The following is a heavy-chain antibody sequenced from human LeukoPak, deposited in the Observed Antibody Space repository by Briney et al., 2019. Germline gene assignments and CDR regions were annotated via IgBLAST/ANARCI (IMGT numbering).Heavy chain of an antibody. J-gene: IGHJ4*02. CDR3: ARGPSDYDISGSYDL. V-gene: IGHV4-61*02. CDR1: GVSISSGSYY. CDR2: VGRS. Sequence: SQTLSLTCTVSGVSISSGSYYWSWIRQPAGKGLEWIGRVGRSYYSPSVKSRVTISVDTSKNQFSLKLTSVTAADTAVYYCARGPSDYDISGSYDLWGQGNLVTVSS. D-gene: IGHD3-22*01.